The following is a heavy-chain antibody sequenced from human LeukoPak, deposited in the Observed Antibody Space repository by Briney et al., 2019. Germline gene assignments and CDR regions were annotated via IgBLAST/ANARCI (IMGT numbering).Heavy chain of an antibody. D-gene: IGHD1-26*01. CDR2: ISSTSTYI. Sequence: GGSLRLSCAASGFTFSSYAMSWVRQAPGKGLEWVSSISSTSTYIYYADSMKGRFIISGDNARNSLYLEMNSLRAEDTAVYYCARIIGISGTYPTDYWGQGTLVTVSS. V-gene: IGHV3-21*06. CDR1: GFTFSSYA. J-gene: IGHJ4*02. CDR3: ARIIGISGTYPTDY.